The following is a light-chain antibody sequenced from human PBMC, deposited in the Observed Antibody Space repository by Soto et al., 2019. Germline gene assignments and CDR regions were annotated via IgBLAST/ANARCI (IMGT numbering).Light chain of an antibody. CDR1: QSVRSH. V-gene: IGKV3-15*01. Sequence: IVITQSPATLSVSPGEGVTLSCRASQSVRSHLAWYQQKPGQPPRLLIYGASTRATGIPARFSGSGFGTEFTLTISSLKSEDFAVYYCQQYKNWPLVGQGTRLEIK. CDR3: QQYKNWPL. J-gene: IGKJ5*01. CDR2: GAS.